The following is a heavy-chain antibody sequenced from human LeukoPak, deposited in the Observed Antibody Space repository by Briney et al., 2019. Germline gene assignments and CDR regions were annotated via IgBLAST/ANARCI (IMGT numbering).Heavy chain of an antibody. CDR3: ARDAIAVAGTSGFDP. CDR2: IWYDGSNK. Sequence: PGRSLRLSCAASGFTFSSYVMHWVRQAPGKGLEWVAVIWYDGSNKYYADSVKGRFTISRDNSKNTLYLQMNSLRAEDTAVYYCARDAIAVAGTSGFDPWGQGTLVTVSS. CDR1: GFTFSSYV. D-gene: IGHD6-19*01. V-gene: IGHV3-33*01. J-gene: IGHJ5*02.